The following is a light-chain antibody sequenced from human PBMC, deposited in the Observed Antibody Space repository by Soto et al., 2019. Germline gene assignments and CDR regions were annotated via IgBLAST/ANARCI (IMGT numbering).Light chain of an antibody. CDR2: DAS. V-gene: IGKV1-33*01. CDR3: QQDDNLPA. J-gene: IGKJ2*01. Sequence: DIQMTQSPSSLSASVGDRVTITCQASQDISNYLNWYQQKPGKAPKLLIYDASNLETGGPSRFSGSGSGPDFQSTIRSLPPADIATSYCQQDDNLPAFRRRTKLEIK. CDR1: QDISNY.